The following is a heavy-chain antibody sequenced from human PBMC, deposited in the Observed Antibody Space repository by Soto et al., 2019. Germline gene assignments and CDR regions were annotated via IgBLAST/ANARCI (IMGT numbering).Heavy chain of an antibody. J-gene: IGHJ4*02. CDR1: GGSISNHNYY. D-gene: IGHD6-13*01. CDR2: IGRIHRGGST. Sequence: PSETLSLTCTVSGGSISNHNYYWGWVRQPPGKGLEWIGSIGRIHRGGSTYYNPSLRTRVTISVDTSKNHFSLSLSSVTAADTAVYYCARVKDSSRYLFDYWGQGTLVTVSS. V-gene: IGHV4-39*02. CDR3: ARVKDSSRYLFDY.